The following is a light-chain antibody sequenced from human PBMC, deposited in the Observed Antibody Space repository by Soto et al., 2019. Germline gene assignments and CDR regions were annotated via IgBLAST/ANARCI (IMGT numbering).Light chain of an antibody. J-gene: IGKJ5*01. CDR2: GAS. CDR3: QQYFTSPIT. Sequence: EIVLTQSPGTLALSAGERATLSCRASQSLNSRLAWYQHKPGQAPRLLISGASNRASGIPARFSAWGSGTDFTLTISRVDPADFAFYYCQQYFTSPITFGQGTRLEIK. V-gene: IGKV3-20*01. CDR1: QSLNSR.